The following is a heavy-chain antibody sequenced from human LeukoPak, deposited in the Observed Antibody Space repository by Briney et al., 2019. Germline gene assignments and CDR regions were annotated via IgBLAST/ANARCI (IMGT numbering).Heavy chain of an antibody. CDR2: IDIWNSPT. Sequence: GGSLRLSCAASGFTFTGHAMNWVRQAPGKGLEWVSFIDIWNSPTYYADSVRGRFTISRDNAKNSIYLQMNSLRVEDTAVYYCARDRGNSIVGADFDSWGQGTLVTVSS. J-gene: IGHJ4*02. D-gene: IGHD1-26*01. CDR1: GFTFTGHA. CDR3: ARDRGNSIVGADFDS. V-gene: IGHV3-48*01.